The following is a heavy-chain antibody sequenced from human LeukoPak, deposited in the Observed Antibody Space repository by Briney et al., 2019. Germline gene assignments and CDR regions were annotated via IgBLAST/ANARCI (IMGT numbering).Heavy chain of an antibody. CDR1: GGSISSSSYY. V-gene: IGHV4-39*07. J-gene: IGHJ5*02. Sequence: KSSETLSLTCTVSGGSISSSSYYWGWIRQPPGKGLEWIGSIYYSGSTYYNPSLKSRVTISVDTSKNQFSLKLSSVTAADTAVYYCARDPRMVTDWFDPWGQGTLVTVSS. CDR2: IYYSGST. CDR3: ARDPRMVTDWFDP. D-gene: IGHD5-18*01.